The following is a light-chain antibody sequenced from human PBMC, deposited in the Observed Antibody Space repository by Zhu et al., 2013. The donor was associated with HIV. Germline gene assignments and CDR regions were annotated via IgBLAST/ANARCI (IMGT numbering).Light chain of an antibody. V-gene: IGKV3-11*01. CDR1: ESVSSY. CDR3: QQRGKWPHLS. CDR2: DAS. Sequence: EIVLTQSPATLSLSPGERATLSCRASESVSSYLLWYQQRPGQAPRLLIHDASNRATGIPARFSARGSGTDFTLTISSLEPEDSAVYYCQQRGKWPHLSFGGGTKVQI. J-gene: IGKJ4*01.